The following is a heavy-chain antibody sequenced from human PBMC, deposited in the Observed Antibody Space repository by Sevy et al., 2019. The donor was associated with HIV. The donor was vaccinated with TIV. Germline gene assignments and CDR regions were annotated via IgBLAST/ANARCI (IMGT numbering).Heavy chain of an antibody. V-gene: IGHV3-53*01. CDR3: GRGPNDPYD. J-gene: IGHJ4*02. Sequence: GGSLRLSCTVSGFIVNYNYISWVRQAPGKGLEWISVIYSNGRIDYADSVKGRFAISRDNSKNMFYLQMNSLRAEDTAVYYCGRGPNDPYDWGPGTLVTVSS. CDR1: GFIVNYNY. D-gene: IGHD1-1*01. CDR2: IYSNGRI.